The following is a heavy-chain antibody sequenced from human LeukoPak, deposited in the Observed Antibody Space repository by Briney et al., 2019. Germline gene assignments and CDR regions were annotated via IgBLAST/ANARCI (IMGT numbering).Heavy chain of an antibody. CDR1: GGTFSSYA. J-gene: IGHJ3*02. Sequence: GASVKVSCKASGGTFSSYAISWVRQAPGQGLEWMGGIIPIFGTANYAQKFQGRVTITTDESTSTAYMELSSLRSEDTAVYYCARGPCGLGAFDIWGQGTMVTVSS. CDR2: IIPIFGTA. CDR3: ARGPCGLGAFDI. D-gene: IGHD3/OR15-3a*01. V-gene: IGHV1-69*05.